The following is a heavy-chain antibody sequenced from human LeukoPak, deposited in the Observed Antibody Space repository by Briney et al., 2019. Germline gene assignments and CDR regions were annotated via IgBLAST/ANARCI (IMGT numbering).Heavy chain of an antibody. CDR1: GIAISDYY. Sequence: GGSLRLSCAASGIAISDYYMSWIRQAPGKGLEWVSYISSSSSYTNYADSVKGRFTISRDNAKNSLYLQMNSLRAEDTAVYYCASLPYDYVWGSYRFFDYWGQGTLVTVSS. V-gene: IGHV3-11*03. CDR2: ISSSSSYT. J-gene: IGHJ4*02. D-gene: IGHD3-16*02. CDR3: ASLPYDYVWGSYRFFDY.